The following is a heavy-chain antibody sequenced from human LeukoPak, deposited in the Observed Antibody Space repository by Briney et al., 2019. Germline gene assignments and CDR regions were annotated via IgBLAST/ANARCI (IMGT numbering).Heavy chain of an antibody. CDR3: ARVGDGYNED. J-gene: IGHJ4*02. V-gene: IGHV3-23*01. CDR2: ISGSGGST. D-gene: IGHD5-24*01. CDR1: GFTFSSYA. Sequence: GGSLRLSCAASGFTFSSYAMSWVRQAPGKGLEWVSAISGSGGSTYYADSVKGRFTISRDNAKNSLYLQMNSLRAEDTAVYYCARVGDGYNEDWGQGTLVTVSS.